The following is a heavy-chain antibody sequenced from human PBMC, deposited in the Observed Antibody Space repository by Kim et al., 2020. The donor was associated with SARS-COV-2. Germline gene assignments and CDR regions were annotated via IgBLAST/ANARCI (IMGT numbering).Heavy chain of an antibody. CDR2: IYTSGST. V-gene: IGHV4-4*07. CDR1: GGSISSYY. Sequence: SETLSLTCTVSGGSISSYYWSWIRQPAGKGLEWIGRIYTSGSTNYNPSLKSRVTMSVDTSKNQFSLKLSSVTAADTAVYYCAVTFRTPPYNWNDMGYYYYGMDVWGQGTTVTVSS. D-gene: IGHD1-1*01. CDR3: AVTFRTPPYNWNDMGYYYYGMDV. J-gene: IGHJ6*02.